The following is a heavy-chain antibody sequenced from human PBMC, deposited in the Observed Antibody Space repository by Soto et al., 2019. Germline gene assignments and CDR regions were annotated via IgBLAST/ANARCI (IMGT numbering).Heavy chain of an antibody. J-gene: IGHJ6*02. V-gene: IGHV1-18*04. CDR1: GYTFTTYG. CDR2: VSPYNGDT. Sequence: ASVKVSCKAFGYTFTTYGINWVRQAPGQGLEWMGWVSPYNGDTTYAQKVQGRVTMTTDTTTRTAYLELRSLRSDDTAVYYCAREVGHMDVWGQGTTVTVSS. D-gene: IGHD2-2*01. CDR3: AREVGHMDV.